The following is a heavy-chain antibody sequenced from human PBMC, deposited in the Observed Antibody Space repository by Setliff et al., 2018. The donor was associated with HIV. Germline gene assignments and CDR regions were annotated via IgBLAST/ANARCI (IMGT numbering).Heavy chain of an antibody. J-gene: IGHJ4*02. D-gene: IGHD2-15*01. Sequence: ASVKVSCKASAYTFTDYYMHWVQQAPGKGLEWMGRVDPEDDKTIYAEKFQGRVTMTTATSSDTAYLYLSSLRSEDTAVYYCVTGEGLRFWGQGTLVTVSS. CDR2: VDPEDDKT. V-gene: IGHV1-69-2*01. CDR1: AYTFTDYY. CDR3: VTGEGLRF.